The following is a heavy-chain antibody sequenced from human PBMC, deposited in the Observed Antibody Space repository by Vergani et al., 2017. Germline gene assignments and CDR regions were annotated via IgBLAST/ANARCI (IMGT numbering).Heavy chain of an antibody. CDR1: GYRFTSSW. CDR2: IYTGDSET. CDR3: ATGGDYGYGMDV. D-gene: IGHD3-10*01. Sequence: EVQLVQSGAEVKKPGESLKISCKGSGYRFTSSWIVWVRQLPGKGLEWMGIIYTGDSETRYSPSFQGQVTISADKSISTASLQWRSRKASDSALYYCATGGDYGYGMDVWGEGTTVTVSS. J-gene: IGHJ6*04. V-gene: IGHV5-51*01.